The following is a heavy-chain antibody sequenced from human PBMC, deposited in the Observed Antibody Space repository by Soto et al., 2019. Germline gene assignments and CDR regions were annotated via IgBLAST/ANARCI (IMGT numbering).Heavy chain of an antibody. J-gene: IGHJ6*02. CDR1: GYTFTSYD. D-gene: IGHD3-9*01. Sequence: ASVKVSCKAAGYTFTSYDIHWVRQATGQGLEWVGWMNPNSGNTGSAQKFQGRVTMTRNTSISTGYMELSSLRSEDTAVYYCATGRYADAGVDVWGQGTTVTVSS. CDR3: ATGRYADAGVDV. V-gene: IGHV1-8*01. CDR2: MNPNSGNT.